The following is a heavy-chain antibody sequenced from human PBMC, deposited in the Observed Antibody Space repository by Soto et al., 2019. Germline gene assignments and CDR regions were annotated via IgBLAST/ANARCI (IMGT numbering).Heavy chain of an antibody. J-gene: IGHJ4*02. Sequence: SETLSLTCTVSGGSISSYYWSWIRQPPGKGLEWIGYIYYSGSTNYNPSLKSRVTISVDTSKNQFSLKLSSVTAADTAVYYCARAGDTIFGVVIDYWGQGTLVTVSS. CDR2: IYYSGST. CDR3: ARAGDTIFGVVIDY. V-gene: IGHV4-59*01. CDR1: GGSISSYY. D-gene: IGHD3-3*01.